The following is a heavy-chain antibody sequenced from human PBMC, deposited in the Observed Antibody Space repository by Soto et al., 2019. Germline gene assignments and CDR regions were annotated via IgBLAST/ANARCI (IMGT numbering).Heavy chain of an antibody. D-gene: IGHD3-22*01. CDR2: IWYNGSNK. V-gene: IGHV3-33*01. CDR1: GFTFSSYG. J-gene: IGHJ4*02. Sequence: GGSLRLSCAASGFTFSSYGMHWVRQAPGKGLEWVAVIWYNGSNKYYADSVKGRFTISRDNSKNTLYLQMNSLRAEDTAVYYCARDVRITTMTGVFDYWGQGTLVTVSS. CDR3: ARDVRITTMTGVFDY.